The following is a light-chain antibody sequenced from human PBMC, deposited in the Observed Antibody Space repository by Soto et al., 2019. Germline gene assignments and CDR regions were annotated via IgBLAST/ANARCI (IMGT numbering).Light chain of an antibody. CDR1: QSVGSN. Sequence: EIVMTQSPATLSVSPGVSATLSCRASQSVGSNLAWYQQKPGQAPRLLIYGASTRATGNPDRFSGSGSETDFTLTISSRQSEDFAIYSSQQYNHWPPRTFGGGTNVEIK. CDR3: QQYNHWPPRT. CDR2: GAS. J-gene: IGKJ4*01. V-gene: IGKV3-15*01.